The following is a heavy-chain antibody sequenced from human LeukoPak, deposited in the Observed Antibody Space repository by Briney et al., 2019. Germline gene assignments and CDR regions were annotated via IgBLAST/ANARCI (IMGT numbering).Heavy chain of an antibody. CDR3: ARTAAEVAARPYYYYYYMDV. V-gene: IGHV4-59*01. CDR1: GGSISSYY. J-gene: IGHJ6*03. D-gene: IGHD6-6*01. CDR2: IYYSGST. Sequence: SETLSLTCTVSGGSISSYYWSWIRQPPGKGLEWIGYIYYSGSTNYNPSLKSRVTISVDTSKNQFSLKLSSVTAADTAVYYCARTAAEVAARPYYYYYYMDVWGKGTTVTVSS.